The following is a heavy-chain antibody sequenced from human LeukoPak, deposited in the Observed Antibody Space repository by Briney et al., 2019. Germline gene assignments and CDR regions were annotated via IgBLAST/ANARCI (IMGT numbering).Heavy chain of an antibody. CDR2: IYHSGST. J-gene: IGHJ5*02. V-gene: IGHV4-4*02. CDR1: GGSINSSNW. CDR3: ARDKEYCSSTSCFNWFDP. D-gene: IGHD2-2*01. Sequence: SETLSLTCAVSGGSINSSNWWSWVRQPPGKGLEWIGEIYHSGSTNYNPSLKSRVTISVDKSKNQFSLKLSSVTAADTAVYYCARDKEYCSSTSCFNWFDPWGQGTLVTVSS.